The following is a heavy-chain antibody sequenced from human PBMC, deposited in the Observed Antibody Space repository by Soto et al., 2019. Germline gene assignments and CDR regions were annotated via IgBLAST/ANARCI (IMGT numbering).Heavy chain of an antibody. J-gene: IGHJ4*02. Sequence: EVQLLESGGGLVQPGGSQRLSCAASGFTFGTYIMTWVRQAPGKGLERVSAISGNGKNTYYADSVKGRFTISRDNSKNTLYLQMNSLRVDDTAVYYCAKVAPLWDPVATAVSYYFEYWGQGTLVTVSS. CDR3: AKVAPLWDPVATAVSYYFEY. D-gene: IGHD2-15*01. CDR2: ISGNGKNT. CDR1: GFTFGTYI. V-gene: IGHV3-23*01.